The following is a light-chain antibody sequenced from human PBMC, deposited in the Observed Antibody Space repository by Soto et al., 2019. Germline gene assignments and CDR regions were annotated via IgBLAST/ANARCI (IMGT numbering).Light chain of an antibody. CDR3: SSYTTSNTVI. Sequence: QSVLTQPPSVSGSPGQSVTISCTGTSSDVGTYNRVSWYHQSPGTAPKLMIYEVTNRPSGVPDRFSGSKSGNTASLTISGLQAEDEADYYCSSYTTSNTVIFGGGTKLTVL. CDR2: EVT. J-gene: IGLJ2*01. CDR1: SSDVGTYNR. V-gene: IGLV2-18*02.